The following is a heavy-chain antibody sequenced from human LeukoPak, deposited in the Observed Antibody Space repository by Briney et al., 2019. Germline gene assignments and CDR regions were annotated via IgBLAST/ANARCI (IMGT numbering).Heavy chain of an antibody. CDR2: ISRHGSTK. D-gene: IGHD6-19*01. CDR1: GFDFSDHG. Sequence: GGSPRLSCAASGFDFSDHGMHWVRQAPGKGLEWVAVISRHGSTKIYAASVKGRFTISRDNSKNTMYLQMDSLRPEDTAVYFCAKEYSSGWSYWYFDLWGRGTLVTVSS. CDR3: AKEYSSGWSYWYFDL. V-gene: IGHV3-30*18. J-gene: IGHJ2*01.